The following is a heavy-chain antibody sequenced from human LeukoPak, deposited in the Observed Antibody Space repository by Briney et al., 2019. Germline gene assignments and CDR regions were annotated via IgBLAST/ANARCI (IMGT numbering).Heavy chain of an antibody. CDR2: ISGSVYTT. CDR1: GFTFSTYA. Sequence: GGSLRLSCAASGFTFSTYAMSWVRQAPGKGLEWVSIISGSVYTTYYADSVKGRFTISRDNSKSTLYLQMNSLGAEDTAVYYCAKDHSDNTTWYVGSHWGQGTLVTVSS. D-gene: IGHD3-10*02. CDR3: AKDHSDNTTWYVGSH. V-gene: IGHV3-23*01. J-gene: IGHJ4*02.